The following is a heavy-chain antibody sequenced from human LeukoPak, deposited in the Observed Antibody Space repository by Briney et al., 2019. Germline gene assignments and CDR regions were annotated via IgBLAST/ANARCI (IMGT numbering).Heavy chain of an antibody. D-gene: IGHD5-12*01. V-gene: IGHV1-69*05. CDR2: IIPMFRTV. CDR3: ARDGGYSGHGWDF. CDR1: GDTFNNYA. J-gene: IGHJ4*02. Sequence: GASVKVSCKASGDTFNNYAITWVRQAPGQGLEWMGQIIPMFRTVNYAQKLQGRVTITTDEFTNTAYMELNSLRSDDTAVYYCARDGGYSGHGWDFWGQGTLVTVSS.